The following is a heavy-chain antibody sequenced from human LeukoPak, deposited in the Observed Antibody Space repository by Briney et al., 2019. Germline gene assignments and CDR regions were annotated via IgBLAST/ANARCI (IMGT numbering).Heavy chain of an antibody. CDR3: ARDSGRYCSGGSCYGPFSYFDY. J-gene: IGHJ4*02. D-gene: IGHD2-15*01. V-gene: IGHV4-61*02. CDR2: IYTSGST. Sequence: PSETLSLTCTVSGGSISSGDYYWSWIRQPAGKGLEWIGRIYTSGSTNSNPSLKSRVTMSVDTSKNQFSLKLSSVTAADTAVYYCARDSGRYCSGGSCYGPFSYFDYWGQGTLVTVSS. CDR1: GGSISSGDYY.